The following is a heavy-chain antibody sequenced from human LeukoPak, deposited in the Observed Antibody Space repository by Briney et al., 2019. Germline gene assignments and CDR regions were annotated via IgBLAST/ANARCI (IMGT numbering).Heavy chain of an antibody. V-gene: IGHV3-48*01. CDR2: INIDSITV. CDR1: GFPLSSYS. CDR3: STAKFDN. Sequence: GGSLRLFCAASGFPLSSYSFNWVRQAPGKGLEWVSYINIDSITVHYADSVKGRFTISRDNAKHSLYLQMNSLRAEDTAVYYCSTAKFDNWGQGTLVTVSS. J-gene: IGHJ4*02.